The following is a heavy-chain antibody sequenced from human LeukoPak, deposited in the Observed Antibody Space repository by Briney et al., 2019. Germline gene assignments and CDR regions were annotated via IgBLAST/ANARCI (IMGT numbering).Heavy chain of an antibody. CDR3: AREVLEVVTAIPYYFDY. J-gene: IGHJ4*02. CDR2: IIPILGIT. Sequence: GASVKVSCKASGGTFSNYAISWVRQAPGQGLEWMGRIIPILGITNYAQKFQGRVTITADKSTSTAYMELRSLRSEDTAMYYCAREVLEVVTAIPYYFDYWGQGTLVTVSS. V-gene: IGHV1-69*04. CDR1: GGTFSNYA. D-gene: IGHD2-21*02.